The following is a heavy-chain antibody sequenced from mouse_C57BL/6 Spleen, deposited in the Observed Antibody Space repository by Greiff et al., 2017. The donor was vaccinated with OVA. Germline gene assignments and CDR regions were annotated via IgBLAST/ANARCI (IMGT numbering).Heavy chain of an antibody. Sequence: EVKLMESGPELVKPGASVKIPCKASGYTFTDYNMDWVKQSHGKSLEWIGDINPNNGGTIYNQKFKGKATLTVDKSSSTAYMELRSLTSEDTAVYYCARSYEYDEVGYAMDYRGQGTSVTVSS. J-gene: IGHJ4*01. CDR1: GYTFTDYN. D-gene: IGHD2-4*01. CDR3: ARSYEYDEVGYAMDY. CDR2: INPNNGGT. V-gene: IGHV1-18*01.